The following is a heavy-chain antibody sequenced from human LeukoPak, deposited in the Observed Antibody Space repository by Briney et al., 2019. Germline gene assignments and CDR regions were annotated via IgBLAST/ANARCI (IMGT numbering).Heavy chain of an antibody. V-gene: IGHV3-48*03. J-gene: IGHJ4*02. CDR3: ARVLPYFDY. CDR2: ISSSGDTI. Sequence: GGSLRLSCAASGFTFSNYEMNWVRQAPGKGLEWVSYISSSGDTIYYADSVKGRFTISRDNAKNSLYLQMNSLRAEDTAVYYCARVLPYFDYWGQATLVTVSS. CDR1: GFTFSNYE.